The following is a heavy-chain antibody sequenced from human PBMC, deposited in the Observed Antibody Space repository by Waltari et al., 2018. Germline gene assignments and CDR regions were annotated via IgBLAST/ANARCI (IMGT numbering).Heavy chain of an antibody. CDR2: TYYRSKWYN. D-gene: IGHD3-22*01. J-gene: IGHJ3*02. CDR1: GDSVSSNSAA. V-gene: IGHV6-1*01. CDR3: ARVEDSSGHDAFDI. Sequence: QVQLQQSGPGLVKPSQTLSLTCAISGDSVSSNSAAWNWIRQSPSRGLEWLGRTYYRSKWYNDYAVSVKSRITINPDTSKNQFSLQLNSVTAADTAVYYCARVEDSSGHDAFDIWGQGTMVTVSS.